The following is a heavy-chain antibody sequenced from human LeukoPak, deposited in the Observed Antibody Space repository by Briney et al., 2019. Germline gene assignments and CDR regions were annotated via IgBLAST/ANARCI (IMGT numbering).Heavy chain of an antibody. V-gene: IGHV1-24*01. Sequence: ASVKVSCKVSGYSLTQLSIHWVRQAPAKGLEWMGGFDPEDDETIYAQKFQGRVTMTEDTATDTVYMELRSLRSDDTAVYYCARDRETYGGNPVDFDYWGQGTLVTVSS. CDR3: ARDRETYGGNPVDFDY. J-gene: IGHJ4*02. CDR2: FDPEDDET. D-gene: IGHD4-23*01. CDR1: GYSLTQLS.